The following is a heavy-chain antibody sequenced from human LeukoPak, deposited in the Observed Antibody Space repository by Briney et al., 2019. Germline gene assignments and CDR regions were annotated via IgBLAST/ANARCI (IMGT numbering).Heavy chain of an antibody. D-gene: IGHD3-3*01. Sequence: PSETLSLTCTVSGGSISSYYWSWIRQPPGKGLEWIGYIYYSGSTNYNPSLKSRVTISVDTSKNQFSLKLSSVTAADTAVYYCARDGSTIFGVVTGMDVWGQGTTVTVSS. V-gene: IGHV4-59*01. CDR3: ARDGSTIFGVVTGMDV. CDR2: IYYSGST. J-gene: IGHJ6*02. CDR1: GGSISSYY.